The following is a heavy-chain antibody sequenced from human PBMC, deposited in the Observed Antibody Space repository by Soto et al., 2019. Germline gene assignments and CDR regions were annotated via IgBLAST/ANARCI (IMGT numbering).Heavy chain of an antibody. Sequence: SETLSLTCTVSGGSISTYYWSWIRQPPGKGLEWIAYINHRGSTSYNPSLKSRVTISVDTSKNQLSLKVSSLTAADTAVYYCTRHKYPDYHSGWLIDYWGQGILVTVSS. CDR3: TRHKYPDYHSGWLIDY. V-gene: IGHV4-59*08. CDR1: GGSISTYY. D-gene: IGHD6-19*01. J-gene: IGHJ4*02. CDR2: INHRGST.